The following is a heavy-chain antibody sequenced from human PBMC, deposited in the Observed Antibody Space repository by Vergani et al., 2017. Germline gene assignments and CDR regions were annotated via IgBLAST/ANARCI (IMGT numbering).Heavy chain of an antibody. CDR3: VHRKTECGTTGCFYPFYYYYSMDV. Sequence: QITLKESGPTLVKPTQTLTLTCTFSGFSLNTRGVSVAWIRQPPGKALDWLALIYWNDDQHYSPSLHNRVTITKDTSKNKVVLTMTNMDYVDTGTYYCVHRKTECGTTGCFYPFYYYYSMDVWGKGTTVTVSS. D-gene: IGHD1-7*01. V-gene: IGHV2-5*04. J-gene: IGHJ6*03. CDR1: GFSLNTRGVS. CDR2: IYWNDDQ.